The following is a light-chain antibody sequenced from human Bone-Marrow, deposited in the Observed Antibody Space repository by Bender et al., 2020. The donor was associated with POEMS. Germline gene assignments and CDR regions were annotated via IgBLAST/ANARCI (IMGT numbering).Light chain of an antibody. V-gene: IGLV2-23*02. Sequence: QSALTQPASVSGSPGQSITISCTGTSGDVGSYNFVSWYRQYPGKAPELMIYDVTTRPSGVSNRLSGSKSGNTASLTISGLLAEDEADYYCCSYARSRVVFGGGTTLTVL. CDR1: SGDVGSYNF. CDR2: DVT. CDR3: CSYARSRVV. J-gene: IGLJ2*01.